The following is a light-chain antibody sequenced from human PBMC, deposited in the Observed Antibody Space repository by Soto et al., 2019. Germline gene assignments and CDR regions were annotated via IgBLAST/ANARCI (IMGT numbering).Light chain of an antibody. V-gene: IGLV2-23*02. Sequence: QSVLTQPASVSGSPGQSITISCTGTSSDVGSYNLVSWYQQHPGKAPKLMIYEVSKRPSGVSNRFSGSKSGNTASLTISGFQAEDEADYYCCSYAGSSTLEVFGTGTKVTVL. CDR2: EVS. CDR1: SSDVGSYNL. CDR3: CSYAGSSTLEV. J-gene: IGLJ1*01.